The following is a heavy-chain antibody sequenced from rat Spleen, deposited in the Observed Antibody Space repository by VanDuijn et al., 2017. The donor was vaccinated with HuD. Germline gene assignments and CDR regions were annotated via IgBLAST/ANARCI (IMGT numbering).Heavy chain of an antibody. CDR2: ISYDGSGT. J-gene: IGHJ4*01. CDR3: ARHHYDGYYHGPVFGIMDA. D-gene: IGHD1-12*03. CDR1: GFTFNNYW. Sequence: EVQLVESGGDLVQPGRSLKLSCVASGFTFNNYWMTWIRQAPGKGLEWVATISYDGSGTYYRDSVKGRFTVSRDNAKSTLYLQMDSLRSEDTASYYCARHHYDGYYHGPVFGIMDAWGQGASVTVSS. V-gene: IGHV5-29*01.